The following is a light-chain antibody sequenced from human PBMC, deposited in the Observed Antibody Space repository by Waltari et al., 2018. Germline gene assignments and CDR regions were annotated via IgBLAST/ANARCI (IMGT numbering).Light chain of an antibody. CDR1: SSNVDTFNL. V-gene: IGLV2-23*01. Sequence: QSALTQPASVSGSPGQSITISCTGISSNVDTFNLVSWYQQYPGKAPKLIIFEGNKRPSRVSNRFSGSKSGNTASLTISGLQTEDEADYFCCAYAGNSVFGTGTKVTVL. CDR3: CAYAGNSV. J-gene: IGLJ1*01. CDR2: EGN.